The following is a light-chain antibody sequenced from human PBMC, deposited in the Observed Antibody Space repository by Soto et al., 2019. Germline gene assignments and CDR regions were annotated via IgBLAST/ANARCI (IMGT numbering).Light chain of an antibody. Sequence: QSALTQPRSVSGSPGQSVTISCTGTSSDVGGYNYVSWYQQHPGKAPKLMTYDDSKRPSGVPDRFSGSKSGTSASLAITGLQAEDEADYYCQSYDSSLSGYVFGTGTKVTVL. J-gene: IGLJ1*01. CDR3: QSYDSSLSGYV. V-gene: IGLV2-11*01. CDR1: SSDVGGYNY. CDR2: DDS.